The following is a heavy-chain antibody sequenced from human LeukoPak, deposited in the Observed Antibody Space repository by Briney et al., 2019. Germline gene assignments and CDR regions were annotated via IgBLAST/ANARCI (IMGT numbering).Heavy chain of an antibody. J-gene: IGHJ4*02. CDR2: ISGSGGST. V-gene: IGHV3-23*01. D-gene: IGHD6-13*01. CDR1: GFTFSSYS. CDR3: AKDLAAAATGYFDY. Sequence: GGSLRLSCAASGFTFSSYSMNWVRQAPGKGLEWVSAISGSGGSTYYADSVKGRFTISRDNSKNTLYLQMNSLRAEDTAVYYCAKDLAAAATGYFDYWGQGTLVTVSS.